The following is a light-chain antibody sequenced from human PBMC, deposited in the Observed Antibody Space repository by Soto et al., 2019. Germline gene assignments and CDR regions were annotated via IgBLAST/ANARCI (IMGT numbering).Light chain of an antibody. CDR1: SSDVGGHNY. J-gene: IGLJ2*01. Sequence: QSALTQPASVAGSPGQSITISCTGTSSDVGGHNYVSWYQQHPGKAPKLMIYEVSNRPSGVSNRFSGSKSGNTASLTISGLQAEDEADYYCSSYTSSSTVVFGGGTNVTVL. CDR3: SSYTSSSTVV. CDR2: EVS. V-gene: IGLV2-14*01.